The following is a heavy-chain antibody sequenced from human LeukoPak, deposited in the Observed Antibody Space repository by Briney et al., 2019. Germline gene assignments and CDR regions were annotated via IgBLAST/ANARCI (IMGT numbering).Heavy chain of an antibody. CDR1: GFTFGIYT. J-gene: IGHJ5*02. D-gene: IGHD3-10*01. Sequence: GGSLRLSCAASGFTFGIYTMNWVRQAPGKGLERVSSISPSGSSTWKEYSVKGRFTISRDNPKNSVYLQMNSLRAEDTAIYFCGRDCVGESGAGGPWGQGILITVSS. CDR2: ISPSGSST. CDR3: GRDCVGESGAGGP. V-gene: IGHV3-21*01.